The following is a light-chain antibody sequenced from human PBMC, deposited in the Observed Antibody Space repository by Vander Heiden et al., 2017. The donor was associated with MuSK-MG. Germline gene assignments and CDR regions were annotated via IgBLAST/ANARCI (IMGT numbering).Light chain of an antibody. CDR1: QSVSSY. J-gene: IGKJ4*01. CDR2: DAS. Sequence: EIVLTQSPATLSLSPGERATLSCRASQSVSSYLAWYQQKPGQAPRLIIYDASNMDTGSTDRLSGSGDGKDFTLTISRREHEDFAGYYVQQRSTWTTFGGGTKVXIK. CDR3: QQRSTWTT. V-gene: IGKV3-11*01.